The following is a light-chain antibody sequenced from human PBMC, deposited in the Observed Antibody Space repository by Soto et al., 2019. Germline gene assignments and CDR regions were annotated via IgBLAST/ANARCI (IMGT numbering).Light chain of an antibody. CDR2: DVS. J-gene: IGLJ1*01. Sequence: QTVVTQPRSVSASPGQSVTISCTGTSSDVGGYNYVSWYQQHPGKAPKLMIYDVSKRPSGVPDRFSGSKSGNTASLTISGLQAEDEADYYCCSYAGSYTFWIFGTGTKLTVL. V-gene: IGLV2-11*01. CDR3: CSYAGSYTFWI. CDR1: SSDVGGYNY.